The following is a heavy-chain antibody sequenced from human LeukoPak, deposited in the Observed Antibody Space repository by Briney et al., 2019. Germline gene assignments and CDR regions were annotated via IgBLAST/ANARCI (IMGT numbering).Heavy chain of an antibody. CDR3: ARPITYIQLFDF. J-gene: IGHJ4*02. Sequence: QPGGSLRLSCAASGFTFSSYAMTWVRQAPGKGPEVISYISTSGASTYYADSVKGRFTVSRDNARNSLYLHMRSLRADDAAVYFCARPITYIQLFDFWGQGTLVTVSS. V-gene: IGHV3-48*04. D-gene: IGHD5-24*01. CDR2: ISTSGAST. CDR1: GFTFSSYA.